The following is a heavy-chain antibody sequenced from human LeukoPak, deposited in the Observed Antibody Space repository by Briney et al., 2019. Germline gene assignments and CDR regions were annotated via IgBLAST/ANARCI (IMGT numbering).Heavy chain of an antibody. CDR3: ARGEYSSGWYPPYYYYGMDV. V-gene: IGHV7-4-1*02. CDR2: INTNTGNP. D-gene: IGHD6-19*01. CDR1: GYTFTSYA. Sequence: GASVKVSCKASGYTFTSYAMNWVRQAPGQGLEWMGWINTNTGNPTYAQGFTGRFVFSLDTSVSTAYLQISSLKAEDTAVYYCARGEYSSGWYPPYYYYGMDVWGQGTTVTVSS. J-gene: IGHJ6*02.